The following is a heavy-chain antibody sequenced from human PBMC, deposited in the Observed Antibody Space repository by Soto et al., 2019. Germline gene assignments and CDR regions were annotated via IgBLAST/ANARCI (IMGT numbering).Heavy chain of an antibody. CDR1: GFSLSTRGVG. Sequence: QITLKESGPTLVKPTQTLTLTCTFSGFSLSTRGVGVGWIRQPPGKALEWLTLIYWDDDKHYSPSLDSRLSIINDNSKNQVVLIMTNMDPVDTATYYCARSQSTMVRGVRTDAFDICGQGTMVTVSS. CDR2: IYWDDDK. J-gene: IGHJ3*02. CDR3: ARSQSTMVRGVRTDAFDI. D-gene: IGHD3-10*01. V-gene: IGHV2-5*02.